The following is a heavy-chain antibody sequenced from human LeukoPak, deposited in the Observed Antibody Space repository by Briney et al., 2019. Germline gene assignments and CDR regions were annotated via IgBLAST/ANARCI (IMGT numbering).Heavy chain of an antibody. CDR3: ARVPGGWFGELLFDY. CDR2: IYYSGST. D-gene: IGHD3-10*01. CDR1: GGSISRYY. Sequence: LSETLSLTCTVSGGSISRYYWSWIRQPPGKGLEWIGYIYYSGSTNYNPSLKSRVTISVDTSKNQFSLKLSSVTAADTAVYYCARVPGGWFGELLFDYWGQGTLVTVSS. J-gene: IGHJ4*02. V-gene: IGHV4-59*01.